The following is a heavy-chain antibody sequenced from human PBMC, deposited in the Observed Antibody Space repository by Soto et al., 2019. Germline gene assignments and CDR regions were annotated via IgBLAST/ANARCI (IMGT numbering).Heavy chain of an antibody. CDR1: GGSISSDDFY. CDR2: IYSSGRT. J-gene: IGHJ4*02. V-gene: IGHV4-30-4*01. CDR3: ARDRSNSPDYFDY. D-gene: IGHD6-6*01. Sequence: QVQLQESGPGLVKPSQTLSLTCTVSGGSISSDDFYWSWLRQPPGKGLEWIGYIYSSGRTSSTPSPKSRVTLSIDTSKNQFSLKLRFVSAADTAVYYCARDRSNSPDYFDYWGQGTLVTVSS.